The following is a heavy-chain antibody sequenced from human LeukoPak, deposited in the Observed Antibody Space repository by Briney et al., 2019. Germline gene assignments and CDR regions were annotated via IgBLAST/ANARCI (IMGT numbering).Heavy chain of an antibody. CDR3: ARAPGIAVAGRMDY. CDR1: GGSISSSSYY. V-gene: IGHV4-39*01. J-gene: IGHJ4*02. Sequence: SETLSLTCTVSGGSISSSSYYWDWIRQPPGKGLEWIGNLYDSGSTHYNPSLRSRVTISADTSKNQFSLKLSSVTAADTAVYYCARAPGIAVAGRMDYWGQGTLVTVSS. CDR2: LYDSGST. D-gene: IGHD6-19*01.